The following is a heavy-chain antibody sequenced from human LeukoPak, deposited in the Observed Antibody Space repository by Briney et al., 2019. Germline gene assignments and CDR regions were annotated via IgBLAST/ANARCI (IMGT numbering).Heavy chain of an antibody. V-gene: IGHV3-64D*09. D-gene: IGHD3-9*01. J-gene: IGHJ4*02. CDR1: GSTFSSYA. CDR2: ISSNGGST. CDR3: VKGSNLRYFDWLNDY. Sequence: GGSLRLSCSASGSTFSSYAMHWVRQAPGKGLEYVSAISSNGGSTYYADSVKGRFTISRDNSKNTLYLQMSSLRAEDTAVYYCVKGSNLRYFDWLNDYWGQGTLVTVSS.